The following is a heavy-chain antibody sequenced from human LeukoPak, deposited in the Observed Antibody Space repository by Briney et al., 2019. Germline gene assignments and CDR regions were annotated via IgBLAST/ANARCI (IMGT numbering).Heavy chain of an antibody. Sequence: GGSLRLSCAASRFTFSLHAMHWVRQAPGRGLEWVAIILYDGSKMFYADSVKGRFTISRDNAKNTLYLQMNSLRAEDTAVYYCARDSSSYYYYYYMDVWGKGTTVTVSS. D-gene: IGHD6-6*01. CDR1: RFTFSLHA. CDR3: ARDSSSYYYYYYMDV. CDR2: ILYDGSKM. V-gene: IGHV3-30*03. J-gene: IGHJ6*03.